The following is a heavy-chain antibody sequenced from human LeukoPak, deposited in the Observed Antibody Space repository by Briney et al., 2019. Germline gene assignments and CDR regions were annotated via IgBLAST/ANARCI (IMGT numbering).Heavy chain of an antibody. Sequence: AXGQXXXWMGWISAYNGNTNYAQKLQGRVSMTTDTSTSTAYMELRSLRSDDTAVYYCARGVGATNAFDIWGQGTLVTVSS. J-gene: IGHJ3*02. CDR2: ISAYNGNT. CDR3: ARGVGATNAFDI. V-gene: IGHV1-18*01. D-gene: IGHD1-26*01.